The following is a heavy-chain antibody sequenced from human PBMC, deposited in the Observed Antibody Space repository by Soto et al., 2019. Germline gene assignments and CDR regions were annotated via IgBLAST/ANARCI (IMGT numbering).Heavy chain of an antibody. V-gene: IGHV4-39*01. CDR3: AIRNDARDDDAFDI. CDR1: GGSISSSSYY. D-gene: IGHD1-1*01. J-gene: IGHJ3*02. Sequence: QLQLQESGPGLVKPSETLSLTCTVSGGSISSSSYYWGWIRQPPGKGLEWIGSIYYSGSTYYNPSLKSRVTISVDTSKNQFSLKLSSVTAADTAVYYCAIRNDARDDDAFDIWGQGTMVTVSS. CDR2: IYYSGST.